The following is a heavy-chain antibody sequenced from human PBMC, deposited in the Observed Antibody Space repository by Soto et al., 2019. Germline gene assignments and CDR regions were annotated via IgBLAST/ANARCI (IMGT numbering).Heavy chain of an antibody. J-gene: IGHJ4*02. CDR2: ISESGSTT. Sequence: PGGSLRLSCAASGFTFSHYEMSWVRQAPGEGPEWVSYISESGSTTYYADSVRGRFTISRDNAKDSLYLQMNSLRAEDTALYYCTRDWTGGSYYFWGQGTLVTVSS. V-gene: IGHV3-48*03. CDR3: TRDWTGGSYYF. CDR1: GFTFSHYE. D-gene: IGHD1-26*01.